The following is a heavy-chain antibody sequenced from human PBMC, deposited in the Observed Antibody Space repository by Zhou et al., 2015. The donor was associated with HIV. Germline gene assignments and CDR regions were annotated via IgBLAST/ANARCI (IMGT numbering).Heavy chain of an antibody. CDR3: ARVNWARGRAFDI. CDR1: GFTVSDYY. V-gene: IGHV3-11*04. CDR2: ISNSGITI. D-gene: IGHD7-27*01. J-gene: IGHJ3*02. Sequence: QVQLVESGGGLVKPGGSLRLSCAPSGFTVSDYYMSWIRQAPGKGLEWVSYISNSGITIYSGDSVKGRFTISRDNAKNSLYLQMNSLRAEDTALYYCARVNWARGRAFDIWGQGTMVTVSS.